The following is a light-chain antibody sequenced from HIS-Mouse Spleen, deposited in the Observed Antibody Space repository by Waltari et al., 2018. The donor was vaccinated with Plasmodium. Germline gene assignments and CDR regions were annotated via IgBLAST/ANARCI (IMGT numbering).Light chain of an antibody. CDR3: QVWDSSTVV. CDR2: RDS. V-gene: IGLV3-9*01. CDR1: NLGSKN. Sequence: SYALTQPLSVSVALGQTARITCGGNNLGSKNVHWYQQKPGQAPVLVISRDSNRPPGIPERFSGSNSGNTATLTISRAQAGDEADYYCQVWDSSTVVFGGGTKLTVL. J-gene: IGLJ2*01.